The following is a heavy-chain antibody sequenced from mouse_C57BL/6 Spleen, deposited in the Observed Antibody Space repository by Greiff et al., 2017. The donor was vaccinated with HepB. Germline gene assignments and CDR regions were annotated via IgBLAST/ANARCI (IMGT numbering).Heavy chain of an antibody. CDR1: GFTFSSYA. CDR2: ISDGGSYT. Sequence: EVMLVESGGGLVKPGGSLKLSCAASGFTFSSYAMSWVRQTPEKRLEWVATISDGGSYTYYPDNVKGRFTISRDNAKNNLYLQMSHLKSEDTAMYYCARDPYGNFYAMDYWGQGTSVTVSS. D-gene: IGHD2-1*01. CDR3: ARDPYGNFYAMDY. J-gene: IGHJ4*01. V-gene: IGHV5-4*01.